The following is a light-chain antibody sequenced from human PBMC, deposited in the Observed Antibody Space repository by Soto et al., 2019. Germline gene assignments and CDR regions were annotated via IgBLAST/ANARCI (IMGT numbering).Light chain of an antibody. CDR1: SSDVGDYNY. CDR3: SSYGGSNNFYV. J-gene: IGLJ1*01. V-gene: IGLV2-8*01. Sequence: QSVLTQPPSASGSPGQSVTISCTGTSSDVGDYNYVSWYQQHPGKAPKLMIYEVSKRPSGVPDRFSGSKSGNTASLTVSGLQAEDEADYYCSSYGGSNNFYVFGTGTKLTVL. CDR2: EVS.